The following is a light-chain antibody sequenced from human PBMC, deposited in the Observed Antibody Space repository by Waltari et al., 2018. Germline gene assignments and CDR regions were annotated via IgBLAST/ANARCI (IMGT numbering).Light chain of an antibody. V-gene: IGKV3-11*01. J-gene: IGKJ4*01. CDR3: QQRNKWPVT. Sequence: DIVLTQSPAPLSLSPGERATLSCTASQSVANYLAWYQQKPGQAPRLLIYDVSNRATDIPARFSGSGFATDFTLTISDLKPEDIAVYYCQQRNKWPVTFGGGTKVEIK. CDR1: QSVANY. CDR2: DVS.